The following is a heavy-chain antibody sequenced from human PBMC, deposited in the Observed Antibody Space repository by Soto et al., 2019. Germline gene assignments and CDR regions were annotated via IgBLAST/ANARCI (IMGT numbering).Heavy chain of an antibody. D-gene: IGHD6-13*01. V-gene: IGHV1-2*04. CDR3: ARDAIAAAGMSKDAFDI. CDR2: INPNSGGT. J-gene: IGHJ3*02. CDR1: GYTFTGYY. Sequence: ASVKVSCKASGYTFTGYYMHWVRQAPGQGLEWMGWINPNSGGTNYAQKFQGWVTMTRDTSISTAYMELSRLRSDDTAVYYCARDAIAAAGMSKDAFDIWGQGTMVTVSS.